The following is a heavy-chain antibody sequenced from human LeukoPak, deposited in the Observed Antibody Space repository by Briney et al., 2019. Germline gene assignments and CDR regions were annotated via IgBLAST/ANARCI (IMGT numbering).Heavy chain of an antibody. CDR1: GGSISGYY. V-gene: IGHV4-59*01. CDR3: AREGSDGYNYFDF. J-gene: IGHJ4*02. D-gene: IGHD5-24*01. CDR2: VHYSGIT. Sequence: SETLSLTCTVSGGSISGYYWSWIRQPPGKGLEWIAYVHYSGITNYNPSLESRVTISVDTSKNQFSLKVSSVTAADTAVYYCAREGSDGYNYFDFWGQGTLVTVSS.